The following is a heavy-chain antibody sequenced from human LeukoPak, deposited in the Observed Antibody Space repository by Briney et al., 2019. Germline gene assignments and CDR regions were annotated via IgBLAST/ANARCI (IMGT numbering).Heavy chain of an antibody. CDR2: IKSDGSST. CDR1: GFTFSIYS. V-gene: IGHV3-74*01. CDR3: AKSDWFDP. J-gene: IGHJ5*02. Sequence: GGSLRLSCAASGFTFSIYSMHWVRQAPGKGLVWVSHIKSDGSSTSYADSVKGRFTISRDNAKTPLYLQMDSLRVEDTAVYYCAKSDWFDPWGQGTLVTVSS.